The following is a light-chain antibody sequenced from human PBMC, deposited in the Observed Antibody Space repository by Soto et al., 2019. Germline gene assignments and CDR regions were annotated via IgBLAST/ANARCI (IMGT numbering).Light chain of an antibody. J-gene: IGLJ3*02. V-gene: IGLV2-23*02. Sequence: QSALTQPASVSGSPGQSITISCTGTSSDVGKYNLVSWYQQHPGKAPKIIIFEVNERPSGVSNRFSGSKSGNTASLTISGLQADDEADYYCCSYGLTRPWVFGGVTKVTVL. CDR3: CSYGLTRPWV. CDR1: SSDVGKYNL. CDR2: EVN.